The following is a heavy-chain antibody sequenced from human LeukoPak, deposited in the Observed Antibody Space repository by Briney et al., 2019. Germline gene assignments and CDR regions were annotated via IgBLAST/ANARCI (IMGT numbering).Heavy chain of an antibody. Sequence: SETLSLTCTVSGGSISSYYWSWIRQPAGKGLEWIGRIYTSGSTNYNPSLKSRVTMSVDTSKNQFSLKLSSVTAADTAVYYCARDRYCSSTSCQADWFDPWGQGTLVTVSS. V-gene: IGHV4-4*07. CDR2: IYTSGST. CDR1: GGSISSYY. CDR3: ARDRYCSSTSCQADWFDP. J-gene: IGHJ5*02. D-gene: IGHD2-2*01.